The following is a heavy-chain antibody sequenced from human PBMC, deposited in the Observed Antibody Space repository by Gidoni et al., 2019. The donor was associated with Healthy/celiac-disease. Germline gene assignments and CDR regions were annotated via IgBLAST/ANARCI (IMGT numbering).Heavy chain of an antibody. J-gene: IGHJ3*02. CDR1: GGTFGSYA. D-gene: IGHD3-22*01. Sequence: QVQLVQSGAEVKKPGSSVKLYCKASGGTFGSYAISWVRQAPGQGLEWMGGIIPSFGTANYAQKFQGRVTITADESTSTAYMWLSSLRSEDTAVYYCAREGHYYDTGDAFDIWGQGTMVTVSS. V-gene: IGHV1-69*01. CDR2: IIPSFGTA. CDR3: AREGHYYDTGDAFDI.